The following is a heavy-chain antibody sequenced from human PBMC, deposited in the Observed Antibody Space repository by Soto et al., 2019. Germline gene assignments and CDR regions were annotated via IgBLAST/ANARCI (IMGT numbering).Heavy chain of an antibody. CDR1: GFTFSSYV. D-gene: IGHD6-19*01. CDR2: INVSGDTT. Sequence: PGGSLRLSCAASGFTFSSYVISWVRQTPGKRLEWVSGINVSGDTTYYADPVKGRFTVTRDNSRNTVFLQMNSLRGDDTAVYYCAKDYGSGWSADYWGQGALVTVSS. J-gene: IGHJ4*02. CDR3: AKDYGSGWSADY. V-gene: IGHV3-23*01.